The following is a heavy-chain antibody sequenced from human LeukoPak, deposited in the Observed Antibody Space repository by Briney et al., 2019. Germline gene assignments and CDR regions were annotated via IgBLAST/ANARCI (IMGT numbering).Heavy chain of an antibody. CDR1: GFTFSSFA. J-gene: IGHJ4*02. CDR2: ISGSGDST. D-gene: IGHD3-22*01. V-gene: IGHV3-23*01. CDR3: AKIRGHDSSGYGY. Sequence: TGGSLRLSCAASGFTFSSFALSWVRQAPGKGLEWVSSISGSGDSTYYMESVKGRFTISRDNSENTLYLQMNSLRADDTAAYYCAKIRGHDSSGYGYWGQGTLVTVSS.